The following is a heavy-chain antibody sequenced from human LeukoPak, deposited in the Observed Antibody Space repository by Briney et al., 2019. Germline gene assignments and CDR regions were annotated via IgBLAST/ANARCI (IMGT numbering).Heavy chain of an antibody. V-gene: IGHV3-30-3*01. CDR3: TRGLAGIGYYFDY. Sequence: GGSLRLSCAASGFTFSSYWMSWVRQAPGKGLEWVAVISYGGANKYYADSVKGRFTISRDNSKNTLCLQMNSLRAEDTAVYYCTRGLAGIGYYFDYWGQGALVTVSS. J-gene: IGHJ4*02. CDR2: ISYGGANK. D-gene: IGHD6-13*01. CDR1: GFTFSSYW.